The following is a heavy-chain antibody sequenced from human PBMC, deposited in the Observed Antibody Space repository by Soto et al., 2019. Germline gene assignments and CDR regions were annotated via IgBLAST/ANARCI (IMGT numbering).Heavy chain of an antibody. CDR2: IYYSGST. D-gene: IGHD6-19*01. V-gene: IGHV4-59*08. Sequence: PSETLSLTCTVSGGSISSYYWSWIRQPPGKGLEWIGYIYYSGSTNYNPSLKSRVTISVDTSKNQFSLKLSSVTAADTAVYYCARREYSSGFMIFDYWGQGTLVTVSS. CDR1: GGSISSYY. J-gene: IGHJ4*02. CDR3: ARREYSSGFMIFDY.